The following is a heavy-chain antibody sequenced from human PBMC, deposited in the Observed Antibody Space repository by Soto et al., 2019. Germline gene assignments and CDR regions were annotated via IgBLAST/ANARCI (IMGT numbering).Heavy chain of an antibody. CDR2: IYYSGST. CDR3: ARLVVYDHYVGY. CDR1: GGSISSHY. Sequence: QVQLQGSGPGLVKPSETLSLTCTVSGGSISSHYWSWIRQPPGQGLEWIGYIYYSGSTNYNPSLRSGFTISVDTSKSQFSLRLSSVTAADTAVYFCARLVVYDHYVGYWCQGALVTVSS. J-gene: IGHJ4*02. D-gene: IGHD5-12*01. V-gene: IGHV4-59*08.